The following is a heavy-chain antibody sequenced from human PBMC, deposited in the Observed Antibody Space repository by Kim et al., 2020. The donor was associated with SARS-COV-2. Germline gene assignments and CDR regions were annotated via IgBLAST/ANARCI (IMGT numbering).Heavy chain of an antibody. CDR3: ARAGRSVRGRYGMDV. CDR2: INHSGST. D-gene: IGHD3-10*02. V-gene: IGHV4-34*01. CDR1: GGSFSGYY. J-gene: IGHJ6*02. Sequence: SETLSLTCAVYGGSFSGYYWSWIRQPPGKGLEWIGEINHSGSTNYNPSLKSRVTISVDTSKNQFSLKLSSVTAADTAVYYCARAGRSVRGRYGMDVWGQGTTVTVSS.